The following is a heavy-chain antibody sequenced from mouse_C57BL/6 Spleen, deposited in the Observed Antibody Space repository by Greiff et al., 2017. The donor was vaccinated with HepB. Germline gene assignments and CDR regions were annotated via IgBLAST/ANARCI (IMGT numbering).Heavy chain of an antibody. Sequence: VQLQQPGAELVKPGASVKMSCKASGYTFTSYWITWVKQRPGQGLEWIGDIYPGSGSTNYNEKFKSKATLTVDTSSSTAYMQLSSLTSEDSAVYYGARSRDSNYWFAYWGQGTLVTVSA. J-gene: IGHJ3*01. V-gene: IGHV1-55*01. CDR3: ARSRDSNYWFAY. CDR2: IYPGSGST. D-gene: IGHD2-5*01. CDR1: GYTFTSYW.